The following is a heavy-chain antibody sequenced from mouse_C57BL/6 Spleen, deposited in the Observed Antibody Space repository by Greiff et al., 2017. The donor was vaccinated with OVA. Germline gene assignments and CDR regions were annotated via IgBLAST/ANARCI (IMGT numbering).Heavy chain of an antibody. V-gene: IGHV1-55*01. Sequence: VQLQQSGAELVKPGASVKMSCKASGYTFTSYWITWVKQRPGQGLEWIGDIYPGSGSTNYNEKFKSKATLTVDTSSSTAYMQLSSLTSEDSAVYYCAREDGSSYVWFAYWGQGTLVTVSA. J-gene: IGHJ3*01. CDR3: AREDGSSYVWFAY. D-gene: IGHD1-1*01. CDR1: GYTFTSYW. CDR2: IYPGSGST.